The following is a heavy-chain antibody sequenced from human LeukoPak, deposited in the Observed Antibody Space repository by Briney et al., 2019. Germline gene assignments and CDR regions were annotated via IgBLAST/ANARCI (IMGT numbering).Heavy chain of an antibody. CDR3: AKGDSGWFFDDQYYFDY. J-gene: IGHJ4*02. CDR2: ISWNSGSI. V-gene: IGHV3-9*01. D-gene: IGHD6-19*01. Sequence: PGRSLRLSCAASGFTFDDYAMHWVRQAPRKGLEWVSGISWNSGSIGYADSVKGRFTISRDNAKNSLYLQMNSLRAEDTAVYYCAKGDSGWFFDDQYYFDYWGQGTLVTVSS. CDR1: GFTFDDYA.